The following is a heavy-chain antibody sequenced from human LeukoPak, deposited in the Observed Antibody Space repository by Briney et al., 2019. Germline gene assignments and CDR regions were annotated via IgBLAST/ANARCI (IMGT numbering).Heavy chain of an antibody. V-gene: IGHV5-51*01. Sequence: KSGESLQISCQGSGSSFTNYWIGWVRQVPGKGLEWMGIIYPGDSDTRYSPSFQGQVTISADKSISTAYLHWSSLKASDTAMYYCARRGIAVAGTPAEYFQHWGQGTLVTVSS. D-gene: IGHD6-19*01. CDR3: ARRGIAVAGTPAEYFQH. J-gene: IGHJ1*01. CDR2: IYPGDSDT. CDR1: GSSFTNYW.